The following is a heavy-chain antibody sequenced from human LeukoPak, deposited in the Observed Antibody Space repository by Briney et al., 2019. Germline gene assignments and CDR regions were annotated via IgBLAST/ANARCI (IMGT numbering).Heavy chain of an antibody. D-gene: IGHD3-22*01. CDR1: GYTFTSYG. CDR2: ISAYNGNT. CDR3: ARYVGYSSGYYPLDY. V-gene: IGHV1-18*01. Sequence: VASVKVPCKASGYTFTSYGISWVRQAPGQGLEWMGWISAYNGNTNYAQKLQGRVTMTTDTSTSTAYMELRSLRSDDTAVYYCARYVGYSSGYYPLDYWGQGTLVTVSS. J-gene: IGHJ4*02.